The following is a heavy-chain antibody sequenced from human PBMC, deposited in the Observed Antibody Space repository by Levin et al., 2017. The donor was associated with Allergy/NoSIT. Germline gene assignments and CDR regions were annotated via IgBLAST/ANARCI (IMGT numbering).Heavy chain of an antibody. CDR3: ARDAIGAAGIDY. CDR1: GFNFSTYT. J-gene: IGHJ4*02. Sequence: GGSLRLSCVASGFNFSTYTMNWVRQAPGKGLEWVSSISSSSTYIYYADSLKGRFTISRDNAKNSLYLQMNSLRVDDTAVFYCARDAIGAAGIDYWGQGTLVTVSS. CDR2: ISSSSTYI. V-gene: IGHV3-21*01. D-gene: IGHD6-13*01.